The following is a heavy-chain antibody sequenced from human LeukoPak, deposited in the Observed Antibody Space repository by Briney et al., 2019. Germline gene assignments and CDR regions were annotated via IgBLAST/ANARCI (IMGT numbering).Heavy chain of an antibody. D-gene: IGHD2-21*01. CDR2: INPNSDGT. CDR1: GYTFSGYY. V-gene: IGHV1-2*02. J-gene: IGHJ6*03. CDR3: ARDMVVVAWDYYYMDV. Sequence: ASVKVSCKASGYTFSGYYMHWVRQAPGQGLEWMGWINPNSDGTNYAQKFQGRVTMTRDTSISTAYMELSRLISDDTAVYYCARDMVVVAWDYYYMDVWGKGTTVTVSS.